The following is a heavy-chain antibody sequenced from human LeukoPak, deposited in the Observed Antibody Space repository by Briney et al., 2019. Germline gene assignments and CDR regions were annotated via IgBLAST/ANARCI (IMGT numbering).Heavy chain of an antibody. V-gene: IGHV4-34*01. CDR3: ARHKFRRPTIQRTGARSPFPDDSDY. Sequence: SETLSLTCAVYGGSFSGYYWSWIRQPPGKGLEWIGEINHSGSTNYNPSLKSRVTISVDTSKNQFSLKLSSVTAADTAVYYCARHKFRRPTIQRTGARSPFPDDSDYWGQGTLVTVSS. CDR2: INHSGST. D-gene: IGHD1-14*01. J-gene: IGHJ4*02. CDR1: GGSFSGYY.